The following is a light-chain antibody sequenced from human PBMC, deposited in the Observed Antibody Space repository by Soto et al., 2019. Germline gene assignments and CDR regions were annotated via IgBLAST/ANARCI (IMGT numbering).Light chain of an antibody. Sequence: QSALTQPASVSGSPGQSITISCSGTSSDIGLYNYVSWYQQHPGKAPKLIIYEVSDRPSGVSNRVSGSKSGNTASLTISGLHTEDEADYYCGSYTSTTTLVFGGGTKLTVL. J-gene: IGLJ2*01. CDR3: GSYTSTTTLV. CDR1: SSDIGLYNY. CDR2: EVS. V-gene: IGLV2-14*01.